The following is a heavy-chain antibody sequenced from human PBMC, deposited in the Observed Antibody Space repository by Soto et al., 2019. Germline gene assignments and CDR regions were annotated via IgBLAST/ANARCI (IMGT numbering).Heavy chain of an antibody. CDR3: ARARTIHYYGSGSYVH. Sequence: SETLSLTCAVYGGSFSGYYWSWIRQPPGKGLEWIGEINHSGSTNYNPSLKSRVTISVDTSKNQFSLKLSSVTAADTAVYYCARARTIHYYGSGSYVHWGQGTLVTVSS. CDR1: GGSFSGYY. J-gene: IGHJ4*02. V-gene: IGHV4-34*01. D-gene: IGHD3-10*01. CDR2: INHSGST.